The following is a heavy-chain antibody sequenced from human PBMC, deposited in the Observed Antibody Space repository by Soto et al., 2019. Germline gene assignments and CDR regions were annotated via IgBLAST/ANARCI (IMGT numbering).Heavy chain of an antibody. CDR1: GGSISSGGYS. Sequence: QLQLQESGSGLVKPSQTLSLTCAVSGGSISSGGYSWSWIRQPPGKGLEWIGYIYHSGSTYYNPSLKSRVXXSXDXXKNQFSLKLSSVTAADTAVYYCARVDRSSGPHFDSWGQGTLVTVSS. J-gene: IGHJ4*02. CDR3: ARVDRSSGPHFDS. V-gene: IGHV4-30-2*01. D-gene: IGHD6-19*01. CDR2: IYHSGST.